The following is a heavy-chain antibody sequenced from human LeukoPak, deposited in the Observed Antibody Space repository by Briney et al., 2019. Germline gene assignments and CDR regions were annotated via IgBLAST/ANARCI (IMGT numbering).Heavy chain of an antibody. CDR1: GGSFSGYY. D-gene: IGHD3-16*01. J-gene: IGHJ4*02. CDR3: ATFRWGVGFEY. Sequence: SETLSLTCAVYGGSFSGYYWTYIRQPPGKGPEWIGEINHSGSTNYNPSLKSRVTISVDTSKNEFSLRLNSVTAADTAVHYCATFRWGVGFEYWGQGTLVTVSS. V-gene: IGHV4-34*01. CDR2: INHSGST.